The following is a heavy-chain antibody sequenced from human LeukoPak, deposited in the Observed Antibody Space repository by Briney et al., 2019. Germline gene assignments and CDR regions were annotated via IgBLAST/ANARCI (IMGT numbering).Heavy chain of an antibody. CDR3: ARDLGDYNDSGEMAI. J-gene: IGHJ4*02. D-gene: IGHD5-24*01. CDR1: GFTFGTYT. CDR2: GSSGSSYM. Sequence: GGSLTLSCAASGFTFGTYTMSWVRHAPGKGLDWVSSGSSGSSYMYYGDSVKGRFTISRDNAKNSLSLQMNSLRAEDTAVYYCARDLGDYNDSGEMAIWGQGTLVTVSS. V-gene: IGHV3-21*01.